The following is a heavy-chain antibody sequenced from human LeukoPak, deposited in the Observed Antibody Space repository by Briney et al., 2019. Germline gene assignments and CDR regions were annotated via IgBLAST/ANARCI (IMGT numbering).Heavy chain of an antibody. Sequence: GGSLRLSCAASGFTFDDYAMHWVRQAPGKGLEWVSGISWNSGSIGYADSVKGRFTISRDNAKNSLYLQMNSLRAEDTALYYCAKDMEDYYDSSGPDAFDIWGQGTMVTVSS. CDR1: GFTFDDYA. J-gene: IGHJ3*02. V-gene: IGHV3-9*01. D-gene: IGHD3-22*01. CDR3: AKDMEDYYDSSGPDAFDI. CDR2: ISWNSGSI.